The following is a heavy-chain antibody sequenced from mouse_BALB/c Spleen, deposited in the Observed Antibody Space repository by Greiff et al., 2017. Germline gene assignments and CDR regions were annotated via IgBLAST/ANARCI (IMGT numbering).Heavy chain of an antibody. CDR2: ISYSGST. CDR1: GYSITSDYA. V-gene: IGHV3-2*02. D-gene: IGHD2-3*01. J-gene: IGHJ2*01. CDR3: ARGGWLSDY. Sequence: EVHLVESGPGLVKPSQSLSLTCTVTGYSITSDYAWNWIRQFPGNKLEWMGYISYSGSTSYNPSLKSRISITRDTSKNQFFLQLNSVTTEDTATYYCARGGWLSDYWGQGTTLTVSS.